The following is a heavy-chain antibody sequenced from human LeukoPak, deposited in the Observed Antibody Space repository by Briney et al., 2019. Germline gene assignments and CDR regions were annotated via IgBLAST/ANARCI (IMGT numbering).Heavy chain of an antibody. J-gene: IGHJ4*02. Sequence: ASVTVSCKASGYTFTSYAMHWVRQAPGQRLEWMGWTNAGNGNTKYSQEFQGRVTITRDTSASTAYMELSSLRSEDMAVYYCARGHAYPTYYYDSSGPYDYWGQGTLVTVSS. CDR2: TNAGNGNT. CDR1: GYTFTSYA. CDR3: ARGHAYPTYYYDSSGPYDY. V-gene: IGHV1-3*02. D-gene: IGHD3-22*01.